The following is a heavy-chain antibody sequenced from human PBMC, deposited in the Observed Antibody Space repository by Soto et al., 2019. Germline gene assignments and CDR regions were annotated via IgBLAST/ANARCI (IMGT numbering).Heavy chain of an antibody. CDR1: GGTFSSCS. D-gene: IGHD1-26*01. Sequence: SVNVSCKSSGGTFSSCSISWVRQAPGQGLEWMGGIIPIFGTANYAQKFQGRVTITADESTSTAYMELSSLRSEDTAVYYCAIEWVRYYYGMDVWGQGTTVTVSS. V-gene: IGHV1-69*13. J-gene: IGHJ6*02. CDR2: IIPIFGTA. CDR3: AIEWVRYYYGMDV.